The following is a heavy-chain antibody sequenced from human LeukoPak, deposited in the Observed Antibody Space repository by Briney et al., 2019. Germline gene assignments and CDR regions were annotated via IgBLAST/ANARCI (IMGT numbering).Heavy chain of an antibody. J-gene: IGHJ4*02. Sequence: PSETLSLTCTVSGGSISSSSYYWGWIRQPPGKGLVWIGSIYYSGSTYYNPSLKSRVTISVVTSKNQFSLKLSSVTAADTAVYYCASGESLSNSALDYWGQGTLVTVSS. CDR1: GGSISSSSYY. CDR2: IYYSGST. V-gene: IGHV4-39*01. CDR3: ASGESLSNSALDY. D-gene: IGHD4-23*01.